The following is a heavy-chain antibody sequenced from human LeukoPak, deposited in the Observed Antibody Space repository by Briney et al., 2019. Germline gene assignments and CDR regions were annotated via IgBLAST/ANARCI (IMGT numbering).Heavy chain of an antibody. CDR2: IYHSGST. D-gene: IGHD3-16*01. CDR1: GGSISSGGYS. J-gene: IGHJ5*02. CDR3: ARGGADRWFDP. Sequence: PSETLSLTCAVSGGSISSGGYSWSWIRQPPGKGLEWIGYIYHSGSTYYNPSLKSRVTISVDRSKNQFSLKLSSVTAADTAVYYCARGGADRWFDPWGREPWSPSPQ. V-gene: IGHV4-30-2*01.